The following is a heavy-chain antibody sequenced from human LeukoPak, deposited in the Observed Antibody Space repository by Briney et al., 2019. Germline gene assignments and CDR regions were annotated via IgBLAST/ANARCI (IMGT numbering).Heavy chain of an antibody. Sequence: ASVRVSCKAAGYSFTGFSVYSVREAPGLEREWVGWINPKSGDTGDATKFQRRVTLTRDTSITTAYMDLIRLTSADPDAYYCTSSEHYQHWGQGPLVTVSS. J-gene: IGHJ4*02. CDR2: INPKSGDT. D-gene: IGHD1/OR15-1a*01. V-gene: IGHV1-2*02. CDR3: TSSEHYQH. CDR1: GYSFTGFS.